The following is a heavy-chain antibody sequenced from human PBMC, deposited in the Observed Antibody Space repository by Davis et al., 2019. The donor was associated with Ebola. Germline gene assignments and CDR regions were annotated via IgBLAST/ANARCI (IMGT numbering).Heavy chain of an antibody. D-gene: IGHD2-21*01. Sequence: SETLSLTCAVSGGAVTSGGYFWAWIRQPPGKGLEWIGYIYSSGDIHLSPSLRSRAGIFRDTFKNRFSVALTSVTAADTAVYYCAAYRWNTWFAPWGPGTLVTVSS. V-gene: IGHV4-61*03. J-gene: IGHJ5*02. CDR1: GGAVTSGGYF. CDR3: AAYRWNTWFAP. CDR2: IYSSGDI.